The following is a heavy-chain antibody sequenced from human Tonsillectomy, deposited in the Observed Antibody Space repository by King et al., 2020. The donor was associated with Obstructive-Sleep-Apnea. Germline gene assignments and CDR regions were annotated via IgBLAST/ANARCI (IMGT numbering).Heavy chain of an antibody. D-gene: IGHD6-13*01. J-gene: IGHJ4*02. Sequence: VQLVESGGGLVQPGGSLRLSCAVSGFSISSYAMSWVRQAPGKGLEWVSVISGSGGSTYYADSVKGRFSISRDNSNNTLYLQMNSLRAEDTAVYFCAKDFGSSNWEGFCDYWRQGTLVTVSS. CDR2: ISGSGGST. CDR1: GFSISSYA. CDR3: AKDFGSSNWEGFCDY. V-gene: IGHV3-23*04.